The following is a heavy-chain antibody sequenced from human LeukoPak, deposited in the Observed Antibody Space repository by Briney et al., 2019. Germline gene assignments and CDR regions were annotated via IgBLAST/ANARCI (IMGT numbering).Heavy chain of an antibody. D-gene: IGHD3-10*01. Sequence: TGGSLRLSCAASGFTISGSAMHWVRQASGKGLEWVGRTRSKANSYATAYAAPVKGRFTISRDDSKNTAYLQMNSLKTEDTAVYYCTRRGRVNDYWGQGTLVTVSS. CDR3: TRRGRVNDY. CDR1: GFTISGSA. CDR2: TRSKANSYAT. J-gene: IGHJ4*02. V-gene: IGHV3-73*01.